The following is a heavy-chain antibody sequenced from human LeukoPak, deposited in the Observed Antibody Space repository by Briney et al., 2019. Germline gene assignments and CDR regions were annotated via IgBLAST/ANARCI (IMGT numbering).Heavy chain of an antibody. V-gene: IGHV3-30*02. CDR1: GFTFSSYG. CDR2: IKYDGGNK. J-gene: IGHJ4*02. D-gene: IGHD3-16*01. Sequence: QPGGSLRLSCEASGFTFSSYGMHWVRQAPGKGLEWVTFIKYDGGNKYYADSVKGRFTISRDNSKNTLYLQMNSLRAEDTAVYYCAKDKLMITFGGVPYYWGQGTLVTVSS. CDR3: AKDKLMITFGGVPYY.